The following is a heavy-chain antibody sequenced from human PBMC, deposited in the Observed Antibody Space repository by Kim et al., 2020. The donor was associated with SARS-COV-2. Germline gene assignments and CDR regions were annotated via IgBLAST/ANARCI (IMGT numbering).Heavy chain of an antibody. J-gene: IGHJ5*02. V-gene: IGHV3-7*01. CDR1: GFTFSSYW. CDR2: IKQDGSEK. CDR3: AMTGFGWELALKDNWFDP. D-gene: IGHD1-26*01. Sequence: GGSLRLSCAASGFTFSSYWMSWVRQAPGKGLEWVANIKQDGSEKYYVDSVKGRFTISRDNAKNSLYLQMNSLRAEDTAVYYCAMTGFGWELALKDNWFDPWGQVTLVTVSS.